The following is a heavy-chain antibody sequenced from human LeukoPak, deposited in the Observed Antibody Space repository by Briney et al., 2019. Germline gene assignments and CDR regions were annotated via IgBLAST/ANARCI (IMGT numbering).Heavy chain of an antibody. CDR2: IIPIVGTA. CDR3: ARADYYDSSGYYRGHAFDI. D-gene: IGHD3-22*01. Sequence: ASVKVSCKASGGTFSSYAISWVRQAPGQGLEWMGGIIPIVGTANYAQKFQGRVTITADKSTSTAYMDLSTLRSEDTDVYYCARADYYDSSGYYRGHAFDIWGQGTMVTVSS. CDR1: GGTFSSYA. V-gene: IGHV1-69*06. J-gene: IGHJ3*02.